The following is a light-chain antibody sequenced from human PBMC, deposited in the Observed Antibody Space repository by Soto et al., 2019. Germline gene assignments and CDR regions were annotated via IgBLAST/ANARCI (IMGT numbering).Light chain of an antibody. CDR2: GAS. CDR1: QSVSSN. J-gene: IGKJ1*01. V-gene: IGKV3-15*01. Sequence: EIVMTQPPATLSVSPGERANLSCRASQSVSSNSAWYQQKPGQAPRLLIYGASTRATGIPARFSGSGSGTEFTLTISSLQSEDFAVYYCQQYNNWPRTFGQGTKVDIK. CDR3: QQYNNWPRT.